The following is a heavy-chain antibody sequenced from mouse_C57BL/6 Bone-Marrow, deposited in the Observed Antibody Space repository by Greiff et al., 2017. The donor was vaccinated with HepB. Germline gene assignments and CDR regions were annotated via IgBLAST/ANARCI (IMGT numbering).Heavy chain of an antibody. D-gene: IGHD2-2*01. Sequence: DVKLQESGPGLVKPSQTVFLTCTVTGISITTGNYRWSWIRQFPGNKLEWIGYIYYSGTITSNPSLTSRTTITRDTPKNQFFLEMNSLTAEDTATYYCARAGDGYAYFDYWGQGTTLTVSS. CDR1: GISITTGNYR. V-gene: IGHV3-5*01. J-gene: IGHJ2*01. CDR3: ARAGDGYAYFDY. CDR2: IYYSGTI.